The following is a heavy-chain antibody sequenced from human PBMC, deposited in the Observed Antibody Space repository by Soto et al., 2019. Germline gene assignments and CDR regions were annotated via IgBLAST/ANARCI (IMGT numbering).Heavy chain of an antibody. CDR3: ARATPSVATLGYGMDV. CDR2: IYYTGST. D-gene: IGHD5-12*01. CDR1: GGSINSGGYY. J-gene: IGHJ6*02. Sequence: QVQLQESGPGLVKPSQTLSLTCTVSGGSINSGGYYWNWIRQHPARGLEWMGYIYYTGSTYYNPSRKSRITFSIDTSRNQFSLKVNSVTAADTAVYYCARATPSVATLGYGMDVWGQGTTVVVSS. V-gene: IGHV4-31*03.